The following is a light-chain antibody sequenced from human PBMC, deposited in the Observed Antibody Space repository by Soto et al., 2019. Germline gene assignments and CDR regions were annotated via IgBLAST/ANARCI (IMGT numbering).Light chain of an antibody. V-gene: IGKV3-20*01. Sequence: EIVLTQSPGTLSLSPGERVTVSCRASQSVSSSYLAWYQQKPGQAPRLLIYGASSRATGIPDRFSGSGSGTDFTLTISRLEPEDFAVYYCQQYDSSPLTFGGGTKVEIK. CDR3: QQYDSSPLT. CDR1: QSVSSSY. CDR2: GAS. J-gene: IGKJ4*01.